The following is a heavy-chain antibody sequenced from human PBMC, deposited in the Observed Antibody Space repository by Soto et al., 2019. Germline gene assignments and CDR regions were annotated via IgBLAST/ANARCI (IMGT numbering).Heavy chain of an antibody. J-gene: IGHJ4*02. V-gene: IGHV4-34*01. Sequence: ETLSLTCAVYGGSFSGYYWSWIRQPPGKGLEWIGEINHSGSTNYNPSLKSRVTISVDTSKNQFSLKLSSVTAADTAVYYCARDDFWSGYYYLDYWGQGTLVTVSS. CDR1: GGSFSGYY. CDR2: INHSGST. CDR3: ARDDFWSGYYYLDY. D-gene: IGHD3-3*01.